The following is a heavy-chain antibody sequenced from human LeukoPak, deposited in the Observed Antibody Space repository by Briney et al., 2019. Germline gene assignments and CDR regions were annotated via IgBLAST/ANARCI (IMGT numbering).Heavy chain of an antibody. CDR3: ATSGSYSRSWFDP. CDR2: MNPNSGNT. D-gene: IGHD1-26*01. CDR1: GYTFTSYD. J-gene: IGHJ5*02. Sequence: GASVKVSCKASGYTFTSYDINWVRQATGQGLEWMGWMNPNSGNTGYAQKFQGRVTITRNTSISTAYMELSSLRSEDTAVYYCATSGSYSRSWFDPWGQGTLVTVSS. V-gene: IGHV1-8*03.